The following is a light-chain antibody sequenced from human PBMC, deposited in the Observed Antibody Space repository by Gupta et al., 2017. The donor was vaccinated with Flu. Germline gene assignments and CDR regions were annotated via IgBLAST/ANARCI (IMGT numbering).Light chain of an antibody. V-gene: IGLV1-51*01. CDR1: NSNIGNNH. J-gene: IGLJ2*01. Sequence: QSVLPQPPSVSAAPGQEVTISCSGSNSNIGNNHVSWYQQFPGAVPKLLIYDSNKRPSGIPDRFSGSKSGTSATLGIIGLQTGDEADYYCGAWDGSLTSVLFGGGTKLTVL. CDR3: GAWDGSLTSVL. CDR2: DSN.